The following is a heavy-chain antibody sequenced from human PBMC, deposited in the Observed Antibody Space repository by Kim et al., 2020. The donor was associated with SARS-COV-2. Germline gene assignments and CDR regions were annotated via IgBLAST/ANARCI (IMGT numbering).Heavy chain of an antibody. CDR3: ARGQSIRGDYARGGFDY. Sequence: KDRFTISRDNSTNTLYLQMNSLRAEDTAVYYCARGQSIRGDYARGGFDYWGQGTLVTVSS. J-gene: IGHJ4*02. D-gene: IGHD4-17*01. V-gene: IGHV3-30*01.